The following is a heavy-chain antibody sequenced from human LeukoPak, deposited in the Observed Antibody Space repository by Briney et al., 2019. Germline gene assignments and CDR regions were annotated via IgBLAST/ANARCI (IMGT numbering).Heavy chain of an antibody. CDR3: VRESRPGGAMGLYHNLDY. J-gene: IGHJ4*02. D-gene: IGHD1-1*01. CDR2: IKEDGTEK. Sequence: GGSLRLSCAGSGFTFSDFWMTWVRQTPGKGLEWVANIKEDGTEKNLVDSVKGRFTISRDNTKNLLFLEMNNLRGDDTAIYYCVRESRPGGAMGLYHNLDYWGQGTLIAVSS. CDR1: GFTFSDFW. V-gene: IGHV3-7*01.